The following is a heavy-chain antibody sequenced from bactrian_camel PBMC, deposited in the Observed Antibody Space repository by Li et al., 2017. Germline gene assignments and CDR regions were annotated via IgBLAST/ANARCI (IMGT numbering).Heavy chain of an antibody. V-gene: IGHV3S54*01. CDR3: AAR. J-gene: IGHJ4*01. CDR2: IYTGGRTA. CDR1: GTTWTMYC. Sequence: HVQLVESGGASVQAGGSLSLSCKVSGTTWTMYCTAWFRQAPGREREAVVGIYTGGRTAYYADSVKGRFAMSQDKANNTIYLQMNDLKDEDTAMYYCAARVGPGDPGHRL.